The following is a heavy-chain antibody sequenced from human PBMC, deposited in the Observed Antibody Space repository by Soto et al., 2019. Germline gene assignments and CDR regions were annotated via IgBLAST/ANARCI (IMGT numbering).Heavy chain of an antibody. Sequence: SETLSLTCTVSGGTISSSSYCWGWIRQPPGKGLEWIGTIYYSGSTYYNPTPTSRVTIPVDTSNNQLSLRXSYVTAADQAVFYCARHDTGLLPLRDFDYGRQGPLVTVSS. CDR1: GGTISSSSYC. D-gene: IGHD1-26*01. V-gene: IGHV4-39*01. CDR3: ARHDTGLLPLRDFDY. CDR2: IYYSGST. J-gene: IGHJ4*02.